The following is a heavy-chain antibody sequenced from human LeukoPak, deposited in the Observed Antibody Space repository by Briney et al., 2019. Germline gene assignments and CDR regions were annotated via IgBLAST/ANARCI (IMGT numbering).Heavy chain of an antibody. CDR1: GFTFSSYA. J-gene: IGHJ5*02. Sequence: GGSLRLSCAASGFTFSSYAMSWVRQAPGKGLEWVSAISGSGGSTYYADSVKGRFTISRDNSKNTLYLQMNSLRAEDTAVYYCAKVSPLAISSGRWFDPWGQGTLVTVSS. V-gene: IGHV3-23*01. CDR3: AKVSPLAISSGRWFDP. D-gene: IGHD3-10*01. CDR2: ISGSGGST.